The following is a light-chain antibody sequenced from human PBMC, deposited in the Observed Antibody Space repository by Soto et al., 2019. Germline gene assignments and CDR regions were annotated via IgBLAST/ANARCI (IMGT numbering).Light chain of an antibody. CDR2: RAS. Sequence: DIQMTQSPSTLSASVGDRVTITCRASQSINSWLAWYQQTPGKAPNLLISRASMLESGVPSRFGGSGSRTEFTPIISGLLSDDFATDYCQQYHSFHVTFGQGTKVEIK. V-gene: IGKV1-5*03. CDR1: QSINSW. J-gene: IGKJ1*01. CDR3: QQYHSFHVT.